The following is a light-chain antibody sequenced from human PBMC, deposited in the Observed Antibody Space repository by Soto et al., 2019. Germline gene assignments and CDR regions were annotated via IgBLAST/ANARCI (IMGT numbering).Light chain of an antibody. CDR2: AAS. V-gene: IGKV3-15*01. J-gene: IGKJ3*01. CDR1: QSVSGN. CDR3: QQYNNWPPIT. Sequence: EIVMTQSPATLSVSPGERATLSCRASQSVSGNLAWYQQKPGQAPRLLIYAASTRAPGIPARFSGSGSGTEFTLTISSPQSEDFAVYYCQQYNNWPPITFGPGTKVDIK.